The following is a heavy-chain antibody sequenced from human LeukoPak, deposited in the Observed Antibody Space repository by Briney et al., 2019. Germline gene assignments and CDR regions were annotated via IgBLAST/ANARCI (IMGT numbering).Heavy chain of an antibody. Sequence: GGSLRLSCAASGFTFSSYAMHWVRQAPGKGLEWLAVISYDGSNKYYADSVKGRFTISRDNSKNTLYLQMNSLRAEDTAVYYCARGYYDFWSGYYWFDYWGQGTLVTVSS. J-gene: IGHJ4*02. D-gene: IGHD3-3*01. CDR1: GFTFSSYA. CDR2: ISYDGSNK. V-gene: IGHV3-30*01. CDR3: ARGYYDFWSGYYWFDY.